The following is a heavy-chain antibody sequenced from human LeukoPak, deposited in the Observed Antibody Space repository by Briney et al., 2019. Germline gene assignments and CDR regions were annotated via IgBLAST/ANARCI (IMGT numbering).Heavy chain of an antibody. D-gene: IGHD1-26*01. CDR2: ISSSGST. CDR1: GDSISSHY. Sequence: SETLSLTCFVSGDSISSHYWNWIRQPPGKGLEWIGYISSSGSTNYNPSLKSRVTVSIDTSKNQFSLNLSSVTAADTAVYYCARATLVGYFSYFYMDVWGKGTTVNFSS. CDR3: ARATLVGYFSYFYMDV. J-gene: IGHJ6*03. V-gene: IGHV4-59*11.